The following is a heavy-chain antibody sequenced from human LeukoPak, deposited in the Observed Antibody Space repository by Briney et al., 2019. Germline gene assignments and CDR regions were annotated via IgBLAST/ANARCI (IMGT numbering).Heavy chain of an antibody. Sequence: PSETLSLICGVWGGSMRSGGYLGRWIRQPRGKGREGIGYIYLSLSTYYIPSLNSRVTISVDRSKNQFSLKLSSVTAADTAVYYCASAYCSSTSCPYYFDYWGQGTLVTVSS. J-gene: IGHJ4*02. CDR1: GGSMRSGGYL. V-gene: IGHV4-30-2*01. CDR2: IYLSLST. CDR3: ASAYCSSTSCPYYFDY. D-gene: IGHD2-2*01.